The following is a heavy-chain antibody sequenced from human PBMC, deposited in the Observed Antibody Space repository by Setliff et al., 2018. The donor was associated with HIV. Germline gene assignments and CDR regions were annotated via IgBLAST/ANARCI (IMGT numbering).Heavy chain of an antibody. CDR1: GDSISNYY. CDR2: IYTSGST. D-gene: IGHD2-2*01. J-gene: IGHJ5*01. CDR3: ARRVLQDSTITSSNWFDS. V-gene: IGHV4-4*09. Sequence: SSETLSLTCTVSGDSISNYYWSWVRQPPGKGLEWIGYIYTSGSTNYNPSLKSRVTMSTDTSRNQFFLNLNYATAADTAVYFCARRVLQDSTITSSNWFDSWGQGTLVTVSS.